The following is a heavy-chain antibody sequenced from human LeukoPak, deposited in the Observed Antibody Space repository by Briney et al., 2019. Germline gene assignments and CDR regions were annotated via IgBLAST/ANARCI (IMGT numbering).Heavy chain of an antibody. CDR1: GYTLTELS. J-gene: IGHJ3*02. V-gene: IGHV1-24*01. D-gene: IGHD2-2*01. Sequence: ASVKVSCKVSGYTLTELSMHWVRQAPGKGLEWMGGFNPEDGETIYAQKFQGRVTMTEDTSTDTAYMELSSLRSEDTAVYYCATARGYCSSTSCYSIAVYAFDIWGQGTMVAVSS. CDR2: FNPEDGET. CDR3: ATARGYCSSTSCYSIAVYAFDI.